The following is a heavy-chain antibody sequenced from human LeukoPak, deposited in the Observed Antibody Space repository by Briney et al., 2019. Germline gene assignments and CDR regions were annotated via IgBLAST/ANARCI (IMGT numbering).Heavy chain of an antibody. CDR3: ARAPMRWYYDISSDY. D-gene: IGHD3-9*01. V-gene: IGHV1-2*02. CDR1: GYTFTGYY. J-gene: IGHJ4*02. Sequence: VASVKVSCKASGYTFTGYYMHWVRQAPGQGLEWMGWINPNSGGTNYAQKFQGRVTMTRDTSISTAYMELSRLRSDDTAVYYCARAPMRWYYDISSDYWGQGTLVTVSS. CDR2: INPNSGGT.